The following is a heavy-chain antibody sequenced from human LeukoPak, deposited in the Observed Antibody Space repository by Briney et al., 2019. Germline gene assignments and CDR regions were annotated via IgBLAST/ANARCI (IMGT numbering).Heavy chain of an antibody. V-gene: IGHV3-30*02. Sequence: PGGSLRLSCAASGFTFSSYGMHWVRQAPGKGLEWVAFIRYDVSNKYYADSVKGRFTISRDNSKNTLYLQMNSLRVEDTAIYYCAKGRGYCTGGSCYSDYWGQGTLVTVSS. D-gene: IGHD2-15*01. CDR1: GFTFSSYG. CDR2: IRYDVSNK. J-gene: IGHJ4*02. CDR3: AKGRGYCTGGSCYSDY.